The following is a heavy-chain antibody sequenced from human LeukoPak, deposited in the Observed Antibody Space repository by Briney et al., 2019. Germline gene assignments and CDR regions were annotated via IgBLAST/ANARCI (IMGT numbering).Heavy chain of an antibody. J-gene: IGHJ4*02. Sequence: PSETLSLTCAVYGGSFSGYYWSWIRQPPGKGLEWIGEINPSGSTNYNPSLKSRVTISVDTSKNQFSLKLSSVTAADTAVYYCARGRRTDYWGQGTLVTVSS. CDR2: INPSGST. CDR1: GGSFSGYY. V-gene: IGHV4-34*01. D-gene: IGHD1-1*01. CDR3: ARGRRTDY.